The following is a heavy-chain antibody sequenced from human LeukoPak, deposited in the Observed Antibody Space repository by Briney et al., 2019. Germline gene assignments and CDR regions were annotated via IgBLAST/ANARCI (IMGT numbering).Heavy chain of an antibody. V-gene: IGHV4-39*01. CDR3: ARLETYDSTLDY. J-gene: IGHJ4*02. CDR2: IYYSGST. CDR1: GDSITTSSYY. Sequence: SETLSLTCTVSGDSITTSSYYWGWIRQPPGKGLEWIGNIYYSGSTYYNPSLKSRVTISVDTSKNPFSLWLSSVTAADTAAYYCARLETYDSTLDYWGQGTLVTVSS. D-gene: IGHD3-22*01.